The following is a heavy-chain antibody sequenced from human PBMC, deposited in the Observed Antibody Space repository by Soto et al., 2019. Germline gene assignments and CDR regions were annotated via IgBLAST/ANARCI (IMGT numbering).Heavy chain of an antibody. CDR2: IKGEADGGTT. J-gene: IGHJ4*02. Sequence: GGSLRLSCAASGFTFSNAWMSWVRQAPGKGLEWVGRIKGEADGGTTDYAAPVKGRITISRDHSKDTLYLQMNSLKTEDTAVYYCTTGLSNGYYNFDYWGQGTPVTASS. CDR1: GFTFSNAW. V-gene: IGHV3-15*01. CDR3: TTGLSNGYYNFDY. D-gene: IGHD3-22*01.